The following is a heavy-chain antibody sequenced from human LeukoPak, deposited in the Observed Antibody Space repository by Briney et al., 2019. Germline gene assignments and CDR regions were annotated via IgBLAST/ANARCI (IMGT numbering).Heavy chain of an antibody. J-gene: IGHJ6*04. D-gene: IGHD2-2*01. V-gene: IGHV3-23*01. CDR1: GLTFSNYG. CDR2: ISGSGDST. Sequence: GGSLRLSCAASGLTFSNYGMSWVRQAPGKGLEWVSSISGSGDSTYYADSVKGRFTISRDNSKNTLYLQMHSLRAEDMAVYYCAKGLNRGVVIMPAGQMDVWGKGTTVTISS. CDR3: AKGLNRGVVIMPAGQMDV.